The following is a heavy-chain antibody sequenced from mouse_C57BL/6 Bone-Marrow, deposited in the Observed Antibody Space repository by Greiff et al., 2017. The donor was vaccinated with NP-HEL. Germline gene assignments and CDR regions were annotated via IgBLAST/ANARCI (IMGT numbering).Heavy chain of an antibody. CDR1: GFTFSDYG. V-gene: IGHV5-17*01. D-gene: IGHD4-1*01. Sequence: EVHLVESGGGLVKPGGSLKLSCAASGFTFSDYGMHWVRQAPEKGLEWVAYISSGSSTIYYADTVKGRFTISRDNAKNTLFLQMTSLRSEATAMYYCARDWTEYFDVWGTGTTVTVSS. CDR3: ARDWTEYFDV. J-gene: IGHJ1*03. CDR2: ISSGSSTI.